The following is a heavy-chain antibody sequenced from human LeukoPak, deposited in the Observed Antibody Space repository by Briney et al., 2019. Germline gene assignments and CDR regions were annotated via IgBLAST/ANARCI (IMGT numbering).Heavy chain of an antibody. Sequence: GGSLRLSCAASGLTGSHNYMSWVRQAPGKGLEWVSGIHSGDSTYYADSVKGRITISRDNSKNMLYLQMNSLRAEDTAVYHCARASGGYYDSSGSFDYWGQGTLVTVSS. CDR3: ARASGGYYDSSGSFDY. J-gene: IGHJ4*02. D-gene: IGHD3-22*01. CDR2: IHSGDST. CDR1: GLTGSHNY. V-gene: IGHV3-53*01.